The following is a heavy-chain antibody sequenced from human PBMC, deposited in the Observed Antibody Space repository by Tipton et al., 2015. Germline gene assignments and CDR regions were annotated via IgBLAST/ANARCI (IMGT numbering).Heavy chain of an antibody. D-gene: IGHD4-17*01. V-gene: IGHV4-38-2*01. Sequence: TLSLTCAVSGYSISSDYFWGWIRQPPGKGLEWIGSVYFSGTTYYNPSLKSRVAMSVDTSNNHFSLRLTSLTASDTAVYYCASLLLYGDYVHGLGYWGRGTLVTVSS. CDR2: VYFSGTT. CDR1: GYSISSDYF. CDR3: ASLLLYGDYVHGLGY. J-gene: IGHJ4*02.